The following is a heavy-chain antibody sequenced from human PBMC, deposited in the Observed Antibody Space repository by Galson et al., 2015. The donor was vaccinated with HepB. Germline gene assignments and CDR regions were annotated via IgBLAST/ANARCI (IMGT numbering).Heavy chain of an antibody. CDR1: GFTFSSYA. V-gene: IGHV3-23*01. D-gene: IGHD3-16*02. Sequence: SLRLSCAASGFTFSSYAMSWVRQAPGKGLEWVSAASGSGGNTYYADSVKGRFTISRDNSKNTLYLQTDSLRAEDTAVYYCAKDTVNHYWGQGTLVTVSS. J-gene: IGHJ4*02. CDR2: ASGSGGNT. CDR3: AKDTVNHY.